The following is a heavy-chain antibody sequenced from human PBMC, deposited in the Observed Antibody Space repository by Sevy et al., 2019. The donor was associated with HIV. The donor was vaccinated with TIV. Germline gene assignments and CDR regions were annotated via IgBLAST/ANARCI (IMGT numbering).Heavy chain of an antibody. D-gene: IGHD3-10*01. Sequence: GSLRLSCAASGFTFSNAWMSWVRQAPGKGLEWVGRIKSKTDGGTTDYAAPVKGRFTISRDDSKNTLYLQMNSLKTEDTAVYYCTTDRLLWFGELLRYYYYYYMDVWGKGTTVTVSS. J-gene: IGHJ6*03. CDR3: TTDRLLWFGELLRYYYYYYMDV. V-gene: IGHV3-15*01. CDR1: GFTFSNAW. CDR2: IKSKTDGGTT.